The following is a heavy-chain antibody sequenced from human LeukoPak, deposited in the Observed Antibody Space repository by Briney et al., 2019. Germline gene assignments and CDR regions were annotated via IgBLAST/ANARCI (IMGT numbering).Heavy chain of an antibody. CDR2: IYYSGST. V-gene: IGHV4-59*01. D-gene: IGHD5-18*01. CDR3: ARGWSGYSYGYFDY. J-gene: IGHJ4*02. Sequence: SETLSLTCTVSGGSISSYYWSWIRQPPGKGLEWIGYIYYSGSTNYNPSLKSRVTISVDTSKNQFSLKLSSVTAADTAVYYCARGWSGYSYGYFDYWGQGTLVTVSS. CDR1: GGSISSYY.